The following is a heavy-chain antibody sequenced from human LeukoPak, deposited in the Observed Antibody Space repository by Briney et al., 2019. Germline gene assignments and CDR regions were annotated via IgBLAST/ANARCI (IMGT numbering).Heavy chain of an antibody. CDR2: INPSGGST. D-gene: IGHD2-15*01. CDR3: ARAGYCSGGSCYTDLYYYYGMDV. Sequence: ASVKVSCKASGYTFTSYYMHWVRQAPGQGLEWMGIINPSGGSTSYAQKFQGRVTMTRGTSTSTVYMELSSLRSEDTAVYYCARAGYCSGGSCYTDLYYYYGMDVWGQGTTVTVSS. CDR1: GYTFTSYY. V-gene: IGHV1-46*01. J-gene: IGHJ6*02.